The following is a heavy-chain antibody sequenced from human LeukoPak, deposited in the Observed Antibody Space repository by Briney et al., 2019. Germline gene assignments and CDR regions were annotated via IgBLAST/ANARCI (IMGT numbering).Heavy chain of an antibody. CDR2: INHSGST. J-gene: IGHJ4*02. D-gene: IGHD6-19*01. CDR1: GGSFSGYY. Sequence: PSETLSLTCAVYGGSFSGYYWSWIRQPPGKGLEWIGEINHSGSTNHNPSLKSRVTISVDTSKNQFSLKLSSVTAADTAVYYCARPQGWLGTQPFDYWGQGTLVTVSS. V-gene: IGHV4-34*01. CDR3: ARPQGWLGTQPFDY.